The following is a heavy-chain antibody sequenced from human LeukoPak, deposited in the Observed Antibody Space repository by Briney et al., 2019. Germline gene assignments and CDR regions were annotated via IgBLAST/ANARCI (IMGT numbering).Heavy chain of an antibody. CDR2: INPNSGGT. V-gene: IGHV1-2*02. CDR1: GYTFTAYY. J-gene: IGHJ4*02. D-gene: IGHD3-9*01. CDR3: ARSSRYDIWTGYPY. Sequence: ASVKVSCKASGYTFTAYYMHWVRQAPGQGLEWMGWINPNSGGTNYAQKFQGRVTMTRDASISTAYMQLSRVRSDDTAVYYCARSSRYDIWTGYPYWGQGTLVTVSP.